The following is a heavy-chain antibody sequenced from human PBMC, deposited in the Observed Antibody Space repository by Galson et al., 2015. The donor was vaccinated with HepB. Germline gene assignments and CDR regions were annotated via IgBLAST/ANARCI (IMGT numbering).Heavy chain of an antibody. Sequence: SETLSLTCVVSGDSVSSSHWWSWVLQPPGRGLEWIGEINQGGSTGYNPSLKGRVTMSLDKSKNQFSLDLGSVAAADTALYYCARVNWSRGPPNVAVSGTFGSLDYWGPGILVTVSS. D-gene: IGHD6-19*01. J-gene: IGHJ4*02. V-gene: IGHV4-4*02. CDR1: GDSVSSSHW. CDR2: INQGGST. CDR3: ARVNWSRGPPNVAVSGTFGSLDY.